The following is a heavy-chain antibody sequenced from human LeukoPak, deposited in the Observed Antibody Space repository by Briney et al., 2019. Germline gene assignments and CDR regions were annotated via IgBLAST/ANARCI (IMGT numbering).Heavy chain of an antibody. CDR1: GGSFSGYY. Sequence: PSETLSLTCAVYGGSFSGYYWSWIRQPPGKGLEWIGEINHSGSTNYNPSLKSRVTISVDTSKNQFSLKLSSVTAADTAVYYCARADLNDYSTNSPRGYFGYWGQGTLVTVSS. J-gene: IGHJ4*02. D-gene: IGHD4-11*01. CDR2: INHSGST. CDR3: ARADLNDYSTNSPRGYFGY. V-gene: IGHV4-34*01.